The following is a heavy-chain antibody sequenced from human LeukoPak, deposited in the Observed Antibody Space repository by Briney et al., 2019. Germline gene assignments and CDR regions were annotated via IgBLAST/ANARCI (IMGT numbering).Heavy chain of an antibody. V-gene: IGHV3-72*01. Sequence: GGSLRLSCAASGFTLSDHYMDWVRQAPGKGLEWVGRTRNKANSYTTEYAASVKGRFTISRDDSKKSLYLQMNSLKTEDTAVYYCTGVSRSSWYDYWGQGTLVTVSS. CDR1: GFTLSDHY. CDR3: TGVSRSSWYDY. CDR2: TRNKANSYTT. J-gene: IGHJ4*02. D-gene: IGHD6-13*01.